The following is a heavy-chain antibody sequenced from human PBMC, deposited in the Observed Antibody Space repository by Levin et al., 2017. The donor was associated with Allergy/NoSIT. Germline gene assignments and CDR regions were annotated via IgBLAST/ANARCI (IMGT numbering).Heavy chain of an antibody. V-gene: IGHV3-23*01. CDR2: ITGSGGST. CDR1: GFTFSSYA. CDR3: ARRDHYGSGSYSYYFDY. D-gene: IGHD3-10*01. J-gene: IGHJ4*02. Sequence: SCAASGFTFSSYAMSWVRQAPGKGLEWVSTITGSGGSTYYADSVKGRFTISRDNFKNTLYLQMNGLRPEDTAVYYCARRDHYGSGSYSYYFDYWGQGALVTVSS.